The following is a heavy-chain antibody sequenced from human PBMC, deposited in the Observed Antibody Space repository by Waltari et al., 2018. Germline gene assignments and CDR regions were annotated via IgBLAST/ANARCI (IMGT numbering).Heavy chain of an antibody. CDR1: GGSISSHY. CDR3: ARTGRSYYRYYFDY. D-gene: IGHD1-26*01. Sequence: QVQLQESGPGLVKPSETLSLTCTVSGGSISSHYWSWIRQPPGKGLEWIRYIYYSGSTNYTPSLTSRVTISVDTSKNQFSLKLSSVTAADTAVYYCARTGRSYYRYYFDYWGQGTLVTVSS. CDR2: IYYSGST. J-gene: IGHJ4*02. V-gene: IGHV4-59*11.